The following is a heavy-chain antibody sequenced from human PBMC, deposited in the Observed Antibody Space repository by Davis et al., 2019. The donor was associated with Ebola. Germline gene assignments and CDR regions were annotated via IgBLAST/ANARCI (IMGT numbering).Heavy chain of an antibody. V-gene: IGHV5-51*01. CDR1: GSSFTSHW. D-gene: IGHD3-22*01. J-gene: IGHJ4*02. CDR2: IYTGDSAT. CDR3: ARAPYYYDISGFYVDY. Sequence: PGGSLRLSCKDSGSSFTSHWIGCVRQMPGKGLEWMGLIYTGDSATRYSPAFLGQVLFSADKSISTAYLQLSSLKASDNATYYCARAPYYYDISGFYVDYWGQGTLVTVSS.